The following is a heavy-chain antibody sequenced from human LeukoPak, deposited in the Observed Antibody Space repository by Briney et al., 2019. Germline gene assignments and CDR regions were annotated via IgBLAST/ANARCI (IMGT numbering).Heavy chain of an antibody. CDR2: ISSSSSYI. Sequence: KPGGSLRLSCAASGFTFSSYSTNWVRQAPGKGLEWVSSISSSSSYIYYADSVKGRFTISRDNAKNSLYLQMNSLRAEDTAVYYCASDSSSWYADAFDIWGQGTMVTVSS. CDR1: GFTFSSYS. V-gene: IGHV3-21*01. J-gene: IGHJ3*02. D-gene: IGHD6-13*01. CDR3: ASDSSSWYADAFDI.